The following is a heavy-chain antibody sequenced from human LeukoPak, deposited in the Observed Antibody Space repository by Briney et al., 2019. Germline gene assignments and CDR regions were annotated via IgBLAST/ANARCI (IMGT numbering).Heavy chain of an antibody. D-gene: IGHD3-22*01. J-gene: IGHJ4*02. V-gene: IGHV3-21*01. Sequence: GGSLRLSCAASGFTFSSYSMNWVRQAPGKGLEWVSSISSSSSYIYYADSVKGRFTISRDSAKNSLYLQMNSLRAEDTAVYYCVRDIDYYDSSGPVFDYWGQGTLVTVSS. CDR3: VRDIDYYDSSGPVFDY. CDR2: ISSSSSYI. CDR1: GFTFSSYS.